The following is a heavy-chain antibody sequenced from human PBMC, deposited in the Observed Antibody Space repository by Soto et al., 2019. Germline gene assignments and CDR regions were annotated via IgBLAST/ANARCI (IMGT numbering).Heavy chain of an antibody. Sequence: PGGSLRLSCAASGFTFSSDAMHWVRQAPGKGLEWVAVISYDGSNKYYADSVKGRFTISRDNSKNTLYLQMNSLRAEDTAVYYCARDLRGGRDGYDNIYYYGMDVWGQGTTVTVSS. V-gene: IGHV3-30-3*01. CDR1: GFTFSSDA. CDR3: ARDLRGGRDGYDNIYYYGMDV. CDR2: ISYDGSNK. J-gene: IGHJ6*02. D-gene: IGHD5-12*01.